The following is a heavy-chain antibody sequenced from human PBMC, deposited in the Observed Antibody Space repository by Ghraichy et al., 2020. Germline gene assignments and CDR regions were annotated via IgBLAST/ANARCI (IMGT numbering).Heavy chain of an antibody. CDR3: ARDGYSIGWYNEYYLDS. CDR1: GYTFTDYY. V-gene: IGHV1-2*02. Sequence: ASVKVSCKTSGYTFTDYYMHWVRQAPGQGLEWMGWINPNSGGSNSAQKFQGRVTMTRDTSISTAYIELSRLRSDDTAVYYCARDGYSIGWYNEYYLDSWGQGTLVTVSS. CDR2: INPNSGGS. J-gene: IGHJ4*02. D-gene: IGHD6-19*01.